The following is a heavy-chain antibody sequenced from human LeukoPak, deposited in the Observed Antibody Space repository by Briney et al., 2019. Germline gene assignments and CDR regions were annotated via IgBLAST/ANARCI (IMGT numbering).Heavy chain of an antibody. CDR1: GFTFNRCW. CDR2: INPDGRDT. CDR3: TSWGDTTAEYFQR. V-gene: IGHV3-7*01. D-gene: IGHD2-21*02. Sequence: HSGGSLRLSCVVSGFTFNRCWMNWVRQAPGKGLEWVAHINPDGRDTYYVDSVKGRFTISRDSAQNSMYLQMNSLRVEDTAVYYCTSWGDTTAEYFQRWGQGTLVTVSS. J-gene: IGHJ1*01.